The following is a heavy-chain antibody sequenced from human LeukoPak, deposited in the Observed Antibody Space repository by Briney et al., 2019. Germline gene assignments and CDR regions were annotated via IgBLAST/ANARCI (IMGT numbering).Heavy chain of an antibody. CDR2: IYYSGST. Sequence: SETLSLTCTVSGGSINSYYWSWIRQPPGKGLEWIGYIYYSGSTNYNPSLKSRVTISVDTSKNQFSLKLSSVTAADTAVYYCARYVDTAMDYFDYWGQGTLVTVSS. D-gene: IGHD5-18*01. V-gene: IGHV4-59*01. CDR1: GGSINSYY. J-gene: IGHJ4*02. CDR3: ARYVDTAMDYFDY.